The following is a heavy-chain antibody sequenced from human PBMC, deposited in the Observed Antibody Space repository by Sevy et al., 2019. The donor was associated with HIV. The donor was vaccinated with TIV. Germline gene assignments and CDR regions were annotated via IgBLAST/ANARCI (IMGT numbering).Heavy chain of an antibody. CDR1: GGSMNIYY. CDR3: GRVGFNWNDVDY. CDR2: TYYSGTT. Sequence: AENLSLTCSVSGGSMNIYYWSWIRQPPGKRLEWIGFTYYSGTTNYNPPLKSRVTIAIDTSKNQFSLKLSSVTAADTAVYHCGRVGFNWNDVDYWGQGILVTVSS. V-gene: IGHV4-59*01. J-gene: IGHJ4*02. D-gene: IGHD1-20*01.